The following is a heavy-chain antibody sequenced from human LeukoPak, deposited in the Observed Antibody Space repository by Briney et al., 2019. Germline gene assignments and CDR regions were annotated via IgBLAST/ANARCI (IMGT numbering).Heavy chain of an antibody. Sequence: SETLSLTCTVSGASISSSIYYWAWIRQPPGKGLEWIGTRSYSGSTNYNPSLKSRGTIAADTSKNRFSLNLSSVTAADTAVYYCATHHDYDTSGYYYGAYWGQGTLVTVSS. V-gene: IGHV4-39*01. CDR2: RSYSGST. CDR1: GASISSSIYY. J-gene: IGHJ4*02. CDR3: ATHHDYDTSGYYYGAY. D-gene: IGHD3-22*01.